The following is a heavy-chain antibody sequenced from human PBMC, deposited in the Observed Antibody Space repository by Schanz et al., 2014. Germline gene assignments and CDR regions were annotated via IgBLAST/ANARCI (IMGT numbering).Heavy chain of an antibody. CDR1: GFTFRDYY. J-gene: IGHJ4*02. V-gene: IGHV3-11*05. D-gene: IGHD3-22*01. CDR3: AKDPSHGDYDYYCDY. Sequence: VQLLESGGGLVQPGGSLRLSCAASGFTFRDYYMSWIRQAPGKGLEWVSDISSGSSYANYADSVKGRFTISRDNAKNSLYLQMNSLRAEDTAVYYCAKDPSHGDYDYYCDYGGQGTLVTVSS. CDR2: ISSGSSYA.